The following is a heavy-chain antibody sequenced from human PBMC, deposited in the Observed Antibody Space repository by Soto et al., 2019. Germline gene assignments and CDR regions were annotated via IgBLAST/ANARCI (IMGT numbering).Heavy chain of an antibody. V-gene: IGHV1-69*01. CDR2: IIPIFGTA. CDR3: ARDMGYTVTRPSIDYYYGMDV. D-gene: IGHD4-4*01. Sequence: QVQLVQSGAEVKKPGSSVKVSCKASGGTFSSYAISWVRQAPGQGLEWMGGIIPIFGTANYAQKFQGRVTITADESTSTAYMELSSLRSEDTAVYYCARDMGYTVTRPSIDYYYGMDVWGQGTTVTVSS. J-gene: IGHJ6*02. CDR1: GGTFSSYA.